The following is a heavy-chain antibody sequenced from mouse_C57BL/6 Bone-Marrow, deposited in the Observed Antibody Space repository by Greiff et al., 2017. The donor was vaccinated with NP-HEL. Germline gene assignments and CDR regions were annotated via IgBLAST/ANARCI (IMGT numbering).Heavy chain of an antibody. D-gene: IGHD2-4*01. Sequence: EVKLVESGGGLVQPGGSLSLSCAASGFTFTDYYMSWVRQPPGKALEWLGFIRNKANGYTTEYSASVKGRFTISRDYSQSILYLQMNALRAEDSATYYCARSIYYDYADDPFYAMDCWGQGTSVTVSS. CDR2: IRNKANGYTT. J-gene: IGHJ4*01. CDR1: GFTFTDYY. CDR3: ARSIYYDYADDPFYAMDC. V-gene: IGHV7-3*01.